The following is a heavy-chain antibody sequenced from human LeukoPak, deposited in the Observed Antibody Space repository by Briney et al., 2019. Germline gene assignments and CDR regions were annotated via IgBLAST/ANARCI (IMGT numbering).Heavy chain of an antibody. V-gene: IGHV2-5*02. Sequence: SGPTLVNPTQTLTLTCAISGVSLRKSGVGVGWIRQPPGKALEWLALIDWDDDKRYSPSLKNRLTITKDDSKNQVVLTMTNMDPVDTATYYCAHSLNTFDWILYYFNYWGQGTLVTVSS. CDR3: AHSLNTFDWILYYFNY. D-gene: IGHD3-9*01. CDR2: IDWDDDK. CDR1: GVSLRKSGVG. J-gene: IGHJ4*02.